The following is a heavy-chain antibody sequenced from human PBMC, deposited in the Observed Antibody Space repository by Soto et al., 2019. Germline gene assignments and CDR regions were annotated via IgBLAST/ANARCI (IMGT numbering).Heavy chain of an antibody. Sequence: PGGSLRLSCAASGFTFSSYWMHWVRQAPGKGLVWVSRINSSGGSTYYADSVKGRFTISRDNSKNTLYLQMNSLRAEDTAVYYCAKSIGDYTSQGLLFAYYYYMDVWGKGTTVTVSS. J-gene: IGHJ6*03. V-gene: IGHV3-23*01. CDR1: GFTFSSYW. D-gene: IGHD4-17*01. CDR2: INSSGGST. CDR3: AKSIGDYTSQGLLFAYYYYMDV.